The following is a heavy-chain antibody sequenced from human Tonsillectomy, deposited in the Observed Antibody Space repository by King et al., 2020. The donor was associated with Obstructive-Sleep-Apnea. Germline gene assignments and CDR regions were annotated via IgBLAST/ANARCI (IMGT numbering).Heavy chain of an antibody. CDR1: GYTFTGYY. CDR2: INPNSGGT. CDR3: ARAYCSSTSCQGYYYYYGMDV. J-gene: IGHJ6*02. D-gene: IGHD2-2*01. Sequence: QLVQSGAEVKKPGASVKVSCKASGYTFTGYYMHWVRQAPGQGLEWMGWINPNSGGTNYAQKFQGWVTMTRDTTISTAYMELSRLGSDDTAVYYCARAYCSSTSCQGYYYYYGMDVWGQGTTVTVSS. V-gene: IGHV1-2*04.